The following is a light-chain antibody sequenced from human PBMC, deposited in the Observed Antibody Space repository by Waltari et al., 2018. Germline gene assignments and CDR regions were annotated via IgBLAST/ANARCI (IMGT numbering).Light chain of an antibody. CDR2: AAA. Sequence: AIRMTQSPSSLSASTGTRVPITCRASQGISSYLAWYQQKPGKAPKLLIYAAATLQSGVPSRFSGSGSGTDFTLTISCLQSEDFATYYCQQYYSYPSKFGQGTKVEIK. CDR3: QQYYSYPSK. CDR1: QGISSY. V-gene: IGKV1-8*01. J-gene: IGKJ1*01.